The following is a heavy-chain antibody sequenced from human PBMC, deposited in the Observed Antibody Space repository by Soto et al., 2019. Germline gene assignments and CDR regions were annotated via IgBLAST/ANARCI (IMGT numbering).Heavy chain of an antibody. CDR2: ISYDGSNK. D-gene: IGHD6-13*01. Sequence: QVQLVESGGGVVQPGRSLRLSCAASGFTFSSYAMHWVRQAPGKGLEWVAVISYDGSNKYYADTVKGRFTISRDNSKNTLYLQMNSLRAEDTAVYYCARFHIAAAGTGYYGMYVWGLGTTVTVSS. J-gene: IGHJ6*02. CDR3: ARFHIAAAGTGYYGMYV. V-gene: IGHV3-30-3*01. CDR1: GFTFSSYA.